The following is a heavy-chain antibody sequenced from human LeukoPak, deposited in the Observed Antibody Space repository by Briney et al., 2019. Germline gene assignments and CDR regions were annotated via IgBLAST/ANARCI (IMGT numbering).Heavy chain of an antibody. CDR1: GFIFNSYA. CDR2: IIDSGDIT. J-gene: IGHJ6*03. D-gene: IGHD3-16*01. V-gene: IGHV3-23*01. Sequence: GGSLRLSCEAAGFIFNSYAMSWVRQAPGKGLEWVSGIIDSGDITYYANSVKGRFTISRDNSKNTLYLQMNSLRAEDTAVYYCTKLGGQAVYNYYVGVWGKGTTVAVSS. CDR3: TKLGGQAVYNYYVGV.